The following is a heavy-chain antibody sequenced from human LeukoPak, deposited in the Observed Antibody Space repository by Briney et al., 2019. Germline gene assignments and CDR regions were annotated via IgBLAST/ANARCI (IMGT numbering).Heavy chain of an antibody. CDR3: ARAQWELRRYNWFAR. CDR1: VGTFSNYS. Sequence: SVKVTCKASVGTFSNYSISWVRQAPGQGLEWMGGIIPIFGTANYAHKFQGRVTITADESTSTPYMELSSLRSEDTAVYYCARAQWELRRYNWFARWGQGTLVTVSS. CDR2: IIPIFGTA. D-gene: IGHD1-26*01. V-gene: IGHV1-69*13. J-gene: IGHJ5*02.